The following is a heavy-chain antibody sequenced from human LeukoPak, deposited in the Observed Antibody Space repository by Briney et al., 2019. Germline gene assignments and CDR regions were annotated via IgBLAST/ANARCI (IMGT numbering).Heavy chain of an antibody. D-gene: IGHD4-11*01. V-gene: IGHV3-48*03. Sequence: GGSLRLSCAASGFTLSSYEMNWVRQAPGKGLEWVSYISSSGSTIYYADSVKGRFTISRDNAKNSLYLQMNSLRPEDTAVYFCARGGRFALQSQNYWGQGSLVTVSS. CDR1: GFTLSSYE. CDR2: ISSSGSTI. CDR3: ARGGRFALQSQNY. J-gene: IGHJ4*02.